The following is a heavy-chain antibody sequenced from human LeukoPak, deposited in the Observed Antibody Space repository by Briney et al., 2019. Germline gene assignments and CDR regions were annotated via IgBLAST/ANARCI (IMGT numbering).Heavy chain of an antibody. CDR1: GGSFSGYY. Sequence: SETLSLTCAVYGGSFSGYYWSWISQPPGKGLEWIGEINHSGSTNYNPSLKSRVTISVDTSKNQFPLKLSSVTAADTAVYYCARGSYDFWSGYYPSEPFDYWGQGTLVTVSS. D-gene: IGHD3-3*01. CDR3: ARGSYDFWSGYYPSEPFDY. CDR2: INHSGST. J-gene: IGHJ4*02. V-gene: IGHV4-34*01.